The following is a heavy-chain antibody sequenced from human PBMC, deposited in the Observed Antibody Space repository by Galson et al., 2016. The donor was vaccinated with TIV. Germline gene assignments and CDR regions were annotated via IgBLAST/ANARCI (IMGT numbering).Heavy chain of an antibody. J-gene: IGHJ4*02. CDR3: TTVSYGKMDY. V-gene: IGHV3-15*01. CDR1: GFTFNNAW. D-gene: IGHD1-26*01. Sequence: SLRLSCATSGFTFNNAWMTWVRQAPGKGLEWLSRISSKTDGGTTVYAAPVKGRFTISRDESKTTVYLQINSLKTEDAAVYYCTTVSYGKMDYWGQGTLVTVSS. CDR2: ISSKTDGGTT.